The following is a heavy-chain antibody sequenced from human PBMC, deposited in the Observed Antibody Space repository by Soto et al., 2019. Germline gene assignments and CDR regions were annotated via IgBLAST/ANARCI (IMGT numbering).Heavy chain of an antibody. D-gene: IGHD3-22*01. V-gene: IGHV3-21*01. CDR1: GFTFNTYS. Sequence: PVGSLRLSCAASGFTFNTYSMNWVRQAPGKGLEWVSSISSSSSYKYYADSVKGRFTISRDNAKNSLYLQMNSLRAEDTAVYYCARDLPTVVAPIDYWGQGTLVTVSS. J-gene: IGHJ4*02. CDR3: ARDLPTVVAPIDY. CDR2: ISSSSSYK.